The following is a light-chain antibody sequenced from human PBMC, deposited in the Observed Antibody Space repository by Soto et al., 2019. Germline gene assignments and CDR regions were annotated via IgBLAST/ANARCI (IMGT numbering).Light chain of an antibody. J-gene: IGKJ1*01. CDR3: QHYNSYSEA. V-gene: IGKV1-5*03. Sequence: DIQLTQSPSTLSGSVGDRVTIPCRSSQSISSWLAWYQQKPGEAPKLLMYKASTLKSGVPSRFSGSGSGTEFTLTISSLQPDDFATYYCQHYNSYSEAFGQGTKVDIK. CDR2: KAS. CDR1: QSISSW.